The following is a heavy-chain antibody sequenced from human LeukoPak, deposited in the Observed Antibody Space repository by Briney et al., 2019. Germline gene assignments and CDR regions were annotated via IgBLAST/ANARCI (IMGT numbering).Heavy chain of an antibody. CDR3: ARERNYYGLDV. CDR1: GGTFSSYA. CDR2: INPSGGAT. Sequence: GASVKVSCKASGGTFSSYAISWVRQAPGQGLEWMGVINPSGGATTYAQKFQGRVTMTSDTSTSTVYMELSSLRSEDTAVYYCARERNYYGLDVWGQGTTVTVSS. V-gene: IGHV1-46*01. J-gene: IGHJ6*02.